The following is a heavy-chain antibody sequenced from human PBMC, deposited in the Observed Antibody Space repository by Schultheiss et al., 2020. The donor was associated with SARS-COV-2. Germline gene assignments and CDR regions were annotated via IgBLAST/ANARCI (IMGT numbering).Heavy chain of an antibody. V-gene: IGHV3-48*03. D-gene: IGHD2-15*01. J-gene: IGHJ6*02. Sequence: GGSLRLSCAASGFTSSSYEMNWVRQAPGKGLEWVSYISSSGSTIYYADSVKGRFTISRDNAKNSLYLQMNSLRAEDTAVYYCAGYQYCSGGSCYSPYYGMDVWGRGTTVTGSS. CDR1: GFTSSSYE. CDR3: AGYQYCSGGSCYSPYYGMDV. CDR2: ISSSGSTI.